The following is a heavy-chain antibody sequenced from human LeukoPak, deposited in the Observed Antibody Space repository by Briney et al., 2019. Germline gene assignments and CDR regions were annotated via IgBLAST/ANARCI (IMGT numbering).Heavy chain of an antibody. Sequence: GGSLRLSCAVSGFTFSTSWMTWVRQAPGKGLECVGHINPDGSVTDYLGSVKGRFTISRDNSENSLYLQMSSLRGEDTAVYYCVRDGWEHFFDYWGQGTPVTVSS. D-gene: IGHD6-19*01. V-gene: IGHV3-7*01. CDR1: GFTFSTSW. CDR3: VRDGWEHFFDY. J-gene: IGHJ4*02. CDR2: INPDGSVT.